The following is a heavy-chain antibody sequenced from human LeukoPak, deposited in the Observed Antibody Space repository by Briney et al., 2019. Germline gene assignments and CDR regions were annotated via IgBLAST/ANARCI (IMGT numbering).Heavy chain of an antibody. CDR2: IKSKTDGGTT. J-gene: IGHJ3*02. V-gene: IGHV3-15*01. Sequence: GGSLRLSCAASGFTFSNAWMSWVRQAPGKGLEWVGRIKSKTDGGTTAYAAPVKGRFTISRDDSKNTLYLQMNSLKTEDTAVYYCTTDPGAMDAFDIWGQGTMVTVSS. CDR1: GFTFSNAW. CDR3: TTDPGAMDAFDI. D-gene: IGHD1-26*01.